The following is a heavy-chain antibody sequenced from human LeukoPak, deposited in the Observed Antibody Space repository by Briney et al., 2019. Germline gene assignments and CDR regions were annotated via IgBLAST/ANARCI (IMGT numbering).Heavy chain of an antibody. CDR3: ARDPGNVYYYYYYMDV. D-gene: IGHD1-1*01. Sequence: GGSLRLSCAASGFTFSSYGMHWVRQAPGKGLEWVSYISSSGSTIYYADSVKGRFTISRDNSKNTLYLQMNSLRAEDTAVYYCARDPGNVYYYYYYMDVWGKGTTVTVSS. CDR1: GFTFSSYG. J-gene: IGHJ6*03. CDR2: ISSSGSTI. V-gene: IGHV3-48*01.